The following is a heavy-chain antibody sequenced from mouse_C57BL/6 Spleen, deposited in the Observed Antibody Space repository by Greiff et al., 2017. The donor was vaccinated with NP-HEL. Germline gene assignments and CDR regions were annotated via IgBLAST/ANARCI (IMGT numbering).Heavy chain of an antibody. V-gene: IGHV1-59*01. CDR1: GYTFTSYW. D-gene: IGHD2-1*01. CDR2: IDPSDSYT. CDR3: ARTYGNYEGDAMDY. J-gene: IGHJ4*01. Sequence: QVHVKQPGAELVRPGTSVKLSCKASGYTFTSYWMHWVKQRPGQGLEWIGVIDPSDSYTNYNQKFKGKATLTVDTSSSTAYMQLSSLTSEDSAVYYCARTYGNYEGDAMDYWGQGTSVTVSS.